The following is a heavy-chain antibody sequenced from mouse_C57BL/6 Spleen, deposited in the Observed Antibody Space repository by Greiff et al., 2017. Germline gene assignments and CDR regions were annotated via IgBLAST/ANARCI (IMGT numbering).Heavy chain of an antibody. D-gene: IGHD2-2*01. CDR1: GYTFTDHI. CDR3: GRSRDGYPYYYAMDY. CDR2: IYPVSGET. Sequence: QVQLKQSGAELASPGASVTLSCKASGYTFTDHIMNWVKKRPGQGLEWIGRIYPVSGETNYNQKLQGKATFSVDRSSSTVYMVLHSLTSEDPAVYDCGRSRDGYPYYYAMDYWGQGTSVTVSS. J-gene: IGHJ4*01. V-gene: IGHV1-11*01.